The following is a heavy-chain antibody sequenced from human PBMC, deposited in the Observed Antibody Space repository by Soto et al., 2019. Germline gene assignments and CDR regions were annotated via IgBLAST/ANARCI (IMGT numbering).Heavy chain of an antibody. Sequence: GGSLRLSFAASGFTFSSYAMSWVRQAPGKGLEWVSAISGSGGSTYYADSVKGRFTISRDNSKNTLYLQMNSLRAEDTAVYYCAKDGGWFRGYEFDYWGQGTLVTVSS. V-gene: IGHV3-23*01. CDR3: AKDGGWFRGYEFDY. J-gene: IGHJ4*02. CDR2: ISGSGGST. D-gene: IGHD5-12*01. CDR1: GFTFSSYA.